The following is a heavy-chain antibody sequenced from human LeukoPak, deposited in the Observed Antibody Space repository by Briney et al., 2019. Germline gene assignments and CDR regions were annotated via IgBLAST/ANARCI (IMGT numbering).Heavy chain of an antibody. CDR1: GGTFSSYA. D-gene: IGHD1-14*01. Sequence: SVKVSYEASGGTFSSYAISWVRQAPGQGLEWMGRIIPIFGTANYAQKFQGRVTITTDESTSTAYMELSSLRSEDTAVYYCARAGSPNYYYYYYMDVWGKGTTVTVSS. V-gene: IGHV1-69*05. J-gene: IGHJ6*03. CDR2: IIPIFGTA. CDR3: ARAGSPNYYYYYYMDV.